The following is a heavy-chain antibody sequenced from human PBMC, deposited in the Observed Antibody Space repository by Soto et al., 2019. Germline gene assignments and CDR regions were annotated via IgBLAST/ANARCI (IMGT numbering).Heavy chain of an antibody. J-gene: IGHJ4*02. Sequence: QVQLEQSGAEVKKPGASVKVTFKAYGYTFTCFGISWVRQAPGQGLEWMGWIRANNGNTNYAQKLQGRVTMTTDTSTSTAYMELRSLRSDDTAVYYCARDPGSYALDYWGQGTLVTVSS. CDR2: IRANNGNT. CDR1: GYTFTCFG. D-gene: IGHD1-26*01. CDR3: ARDPGSYALDY. V-gene: IGHV1-18*01.